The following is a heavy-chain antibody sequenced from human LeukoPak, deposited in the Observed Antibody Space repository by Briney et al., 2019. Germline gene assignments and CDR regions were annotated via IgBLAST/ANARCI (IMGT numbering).Heavy chain of an antibody. Sequence: SETLSLTCADYGGSFSGYYWSWIRQPPGKGLEWIGEINHSGSTNYNPSLKSRVTISVDTSKNQFSLKLSSVTAADTAVYYCARVVYCSGGSCYPTFDYWGQGTLVTVSS. CDR3: ARVVYCSGGSCYPTFDY. J-gene: IGHJ4*02. CDR1: GGSFSGYY. V-gene: IGHV4-34*01. D-gene: IGHD2-15*01. CDR2: INHSGST.